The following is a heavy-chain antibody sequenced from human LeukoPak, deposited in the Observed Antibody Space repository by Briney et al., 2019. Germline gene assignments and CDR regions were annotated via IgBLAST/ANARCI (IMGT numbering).Heavy chain of an antibody. D-gene: IGHD3-22*01. V-gene: IGHV1-18*01. Sequence: ASVKVSCKASGYTFTSYGISWVRQAPGQGLEWMGWVSVYNGNTNYAQMLQGRVTMTADTSTSTAYMELRSLRSDDTAVYYCARSGEGSGSAAFDIWGQGTMVTVSS. J-gene: IGHJ3*02. CDR3: ARSGEGSGSAAFDI. CDR2: VSVYNGNT. CDR1: GYTFTSYG.